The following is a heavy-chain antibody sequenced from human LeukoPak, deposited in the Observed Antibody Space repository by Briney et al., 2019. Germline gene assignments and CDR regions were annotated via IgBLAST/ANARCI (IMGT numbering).Heavy chain of an antibody. J-gene: IGHJ4*02. Sequence: PSETLSLTCAVYGGSFSGYYWSWIRQPPGKGLEWIGEINHSGSTNYNPSLKSRVTISVDTSKNQFSLKLSSVTAADTAVYYCARALRGYSYGLTFDYWGQGTLVTVSS. V-gene: IGHV4-34*01. CDR2: INHSGST. CDR1: GGSFSGYY. CDR3: ARALRGYSYGLTFDY. D-gene: IGHD5-18*01.